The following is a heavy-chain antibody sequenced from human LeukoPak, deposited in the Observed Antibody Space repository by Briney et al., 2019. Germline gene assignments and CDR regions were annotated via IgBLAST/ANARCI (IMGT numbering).Heavy chain of an antibody. J-gene: IGHJ4*02. CDR3: AASGYSNPDY. Sequence: PGGSLRLSCAASGFSFSSFGMHWVRQAPGKGLDWVAVIISDGSEKYYADSVKGRFTISRDNSKNTLYLQMNSLRAEDTAMYYCAASGYSNPDYWGQGTLVTVSS. CDR2: IISDGSEK. CDR1: GFSFSSFG. D-gene: IGHD4-11*01. V-gene: IGHV3-30*03.